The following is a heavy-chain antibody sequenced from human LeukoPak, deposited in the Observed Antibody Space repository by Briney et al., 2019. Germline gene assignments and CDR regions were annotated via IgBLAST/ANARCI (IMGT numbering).Heavy chain of an antibody. Sequence: SETLSLTCTVSGGSISSYYWSWIRQPPGKGLEWIGYIYYSGSTNYNPSLKSRVTISVDTSKNQFSLKLSSVAAADTAVYYCARSVSTLDWFDPWGQGTLVTVSS. CDR1: GGSISSYY. CDR2: IYYSGST. D-gene: IGHD2-8*01. CDR3: ARSVSTLDWFDP. V-gene: IGHV4-59*08. J-gene: IGHJ5*02.